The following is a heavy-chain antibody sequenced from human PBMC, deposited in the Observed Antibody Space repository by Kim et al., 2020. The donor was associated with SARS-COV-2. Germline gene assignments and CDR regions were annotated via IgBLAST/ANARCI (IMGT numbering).Heavy chain of an antibody. V-gene: IGHV4-34*01. D-gene: IGHD1-26*01. CDR3: ARGLYSGSYGPFDY. CDR2: INHSGST. CDR1: GGSFSGYY. J-gene: IGHJ4*02. Sequence: SETLSLTCAVYGGSFSGYYWSWIRQPPGKGLEWIGEINHSGSTNYNPSLKSRVTISVDTSKNQFSLKLSSVTAVDTAVYYCARGLYSGSYGPFDYWGQGTLVTVSS.